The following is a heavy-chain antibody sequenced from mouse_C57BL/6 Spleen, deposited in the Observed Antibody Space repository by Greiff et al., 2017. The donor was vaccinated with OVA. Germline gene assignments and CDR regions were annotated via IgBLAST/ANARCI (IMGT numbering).Heavy chain of an antibody. CDR3: ARSYYYGSSVPFDY. CDR1: GYTFTSYW. CDR2: FDPSDSYT. Sequence: QVQLQQPGAELVMPGASVKLSCKASGYTFTSYWMHWVKQRPGQGLEWIGEFDPSDSYTNYNQKFKGKSTLTVDKSSSTAYMQLSSLTSEDSAVYYCARSYYYGSSVPFDYWGQGTTLTVSS. D-gene: IGHD1-1*01. J-gene: IGHJ2*01. V-gene: IGHV1-69*01.